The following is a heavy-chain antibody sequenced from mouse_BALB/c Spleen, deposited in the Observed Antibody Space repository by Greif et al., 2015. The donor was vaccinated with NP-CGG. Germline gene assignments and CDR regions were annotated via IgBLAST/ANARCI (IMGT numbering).Heavy chain of an antibody. CDR2: ISSGGGST. J-gene: IGHJ2*01. V-gene: IGHV5-12-1*01. CDR3: ARQFITTAYFDY. Sequence: EVQRVESGGGLVKPGGSLKLSCAASGFAFSSYDMSWVRQTPEKRLEWVAYISSGGGSTYYPDTVKGRFTISRDDAKNTLYLQMSSLKSEDTAMYYCARQFITTAYFDYRGQGTTLTVSS. CDR1: GFAFSSYD. D-gene: IGHD1-2*01.